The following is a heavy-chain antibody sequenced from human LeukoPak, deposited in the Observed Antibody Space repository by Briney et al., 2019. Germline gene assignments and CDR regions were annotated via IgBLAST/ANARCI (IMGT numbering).Heavy chain of an antibody. Sequence: GGSLRLSCAASGFTFSSYWMSWVRQAPGKGLEWVANIKQDGSEKYYVDSVKGRFTISRDNAKNSPYLQMNSLRAEDTAVYYCARRDCDSIKCRGSNWFDPWGQGTLVSVSS. D-gene: IGHD3-22*01. V-gene: IGHV3-7*01. J-gene: IGHJ5*02. CDR3: ARRDCDSIKCRGSNWFDP. CDR1: GFTFSSYW. CDR2: IKQDGSEK.